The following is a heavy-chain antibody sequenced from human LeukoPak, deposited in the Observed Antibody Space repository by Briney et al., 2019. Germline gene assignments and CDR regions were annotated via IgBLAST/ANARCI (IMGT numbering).Heavy chain of an antibody. CDR1: GYTFTSYD. V-gene: IGHV1-8*01. Sequence: VASVTVSCTASGYTFTSYDINWVRQAPGQGLEWMGWMNPNSGNTGYAQKFQGRVTMTRNTSISTAYMELSSLRSEDTAVYYCASGVAARPFYYYGMDVWGQGTTVTVSS. J-gene: IGHJ6*02. CDR3: ASGVAARPFYYYGMDV. CDR2: MNPNSGNT. D-gene: IGHD6-6*01.